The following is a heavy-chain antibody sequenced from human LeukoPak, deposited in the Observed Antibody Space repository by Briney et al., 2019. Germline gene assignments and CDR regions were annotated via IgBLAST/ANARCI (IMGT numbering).Heavy chain of an antibody. CDR1: GFTFKNFV. Sequence: RTGGSLRLSCAASGFTFKNFVMTWVRQAPGQGLDWVSAISGNTGATYYADSVKGRFTISRDNSKNTLYLQMNSLRAEDAATYYCAGDPNGDYIGAFDMWGQGTMVTVS. V-gene: IGHV3-23*01. CDR3: AGDPNGDYIGAFDM. D-gene: IGHD4-17*01. J-gene: IGHJ3*02. CDR2: ISGNTGAT.